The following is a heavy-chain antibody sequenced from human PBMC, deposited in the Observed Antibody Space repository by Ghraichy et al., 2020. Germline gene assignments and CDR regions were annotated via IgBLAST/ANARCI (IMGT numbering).Heavy chain of an antibody. Sequence: ASVKVSCKASGYTFTSYAMHWVRQAPGQRLEWMGWINAGNGNTKYSQKFQGRVTITRDTSASTAYMELSSLRSEDTAVYYCARMLVVRGPYYYYMDVWGKGTTVTVSS. CDR3: ARMLVVRGPYYYYMDV. J-gene: IGHJ6*03. D-gene: IGHD3-10*01. CDR1: GYTFTSYA. CDR2: INAGNGNT. V-gene: IGHV1-3*01.